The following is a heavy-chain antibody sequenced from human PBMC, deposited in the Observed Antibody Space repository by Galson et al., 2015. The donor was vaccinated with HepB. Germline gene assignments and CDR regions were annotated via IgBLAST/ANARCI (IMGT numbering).Heavy chain of an antibody. V-gene: IGHV3-30*18. J-gene: IGHJ6*02. CDR2: ISYDGSNK. Sequence: SLRLSCAASGFTFSHCGMHWVRQAPGRGLEWLAMISYDGSNKTYVDSVKGRFTISRDNSRNTLHLQMKSLRTEDTAMYYCAKLQFDIYNYFVDVWGQGTAVTVS. D-gene: IGHD2/OR15-2a*01. CDR3: AKLQFDIYNYFVDV. CDR1: GFTFSHCG.